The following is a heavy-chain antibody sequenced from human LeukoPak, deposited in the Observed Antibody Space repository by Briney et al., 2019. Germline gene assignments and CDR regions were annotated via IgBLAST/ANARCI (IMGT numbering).Heavy chain of an antibody. CDR2: ISSSGSTI. CDR3: ASHVLRYFDWQGPYFDY. J-gene: IGHJ4*02. V-gene: IGHV3-11*04. CDR1: GFTFSDYY. D-gene: IGHD3-9*01. Sequence: PGGSLRLSCAASGFTFSDYYMSWIRQAPGKGLEWVSYISSSGSTIYYADSVKGRFTISRDNAKNSLYLQMNSLRAEDTAVYYCASHVLRYFDWQGPYFDYWGQGTLVTVSS.